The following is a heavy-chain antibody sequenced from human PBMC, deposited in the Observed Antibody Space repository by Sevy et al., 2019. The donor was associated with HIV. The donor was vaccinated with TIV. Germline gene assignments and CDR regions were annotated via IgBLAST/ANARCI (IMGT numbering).Heavy chain of an antibody. J-gene: IGHJ3*02. CDR2: ISHGGSYE. CDR3: ARMVSGGLRWELIKENAFDI. CDR1: GFAFRDSA. Sequence: GGSLRLSCEASGFAFRDSAIHWVRQSPGKGLEWVALISHGGSYEYYVDSVKGRFTVSSDRSKNILYLRMDSLRAEDTAVYYCARMVSGGLRWELIKENAFDIWGQGTAVTVSS. D-gene: IGHD4-17*01. V-gene: IGHV3-30-3*01.